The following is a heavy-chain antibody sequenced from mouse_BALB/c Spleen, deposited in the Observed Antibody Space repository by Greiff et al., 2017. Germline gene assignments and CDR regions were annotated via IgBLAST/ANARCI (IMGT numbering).Heavy chain of an antibody. Sequence: QVQLQQPGAELVKPGASVKLSCKASGYTFTSYWMHWEKQRPGQGLEWIGEINPSNGRTNYNEKFKSKATLTVDKSSSTAYMQLSSLTSEDSAVYYCAELGRFAYWGQGTLVTVSA. CDR3: AELGRFAY. J-gene: IGHJ3*01. V-gene: IGHV1S81*02. CDR2: INPSNGRT. CDR1: GYTFTSYW. D-gene: IGHD4-1*01.